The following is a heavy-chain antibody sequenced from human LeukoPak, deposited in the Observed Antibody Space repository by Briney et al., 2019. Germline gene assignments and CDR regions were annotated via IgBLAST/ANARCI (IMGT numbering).Heavy chain of an antibody. V-gene: IGHV4-39*01. Sequence: SETLSLTCTVSGGSISSNNYYWGWIREPPGKGLEWIGSISYGGTTYYNPSLESRVTTSVDTSKNQFSLNLSSVTAADTAVYYCGRRPGGAIEYWGQGTLVTVSS. CDR1: GGSISSNNYY. J-gene: IGHJ4*02. D-gene: IGHD2-2*02. CDR2: ISYGGTT. CDR3: GRRPGGAIEY.